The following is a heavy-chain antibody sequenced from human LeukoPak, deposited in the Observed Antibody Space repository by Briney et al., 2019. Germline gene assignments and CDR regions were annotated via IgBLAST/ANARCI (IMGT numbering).Heavy chain of an antibody. CDR1: GGSFSGYY. Sequence: SETLSLTCAVYGGSFSGYYWSWIRQPPGKGLEWIGEINHSGSTNYNPSLKSRVTISVDTSKNQFSLKLSSVTAADTAVYYCARPRGDYVWGSYRRSWFDPWGQGTLVTVSS. V-gene: IGHV4-34*01. CDR2: INHSGST. J-gene: IGHJ5*02. CDR3: ARPRGDYVWGSYRRSWFDP. D-gene: IGHD3-16*02.